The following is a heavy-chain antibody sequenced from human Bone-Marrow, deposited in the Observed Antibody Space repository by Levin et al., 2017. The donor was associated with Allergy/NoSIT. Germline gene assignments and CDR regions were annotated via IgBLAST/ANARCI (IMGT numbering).Heavy chain of an antibody. V-gene: IGHV3-21*01. CDR3: ARSVYSYGLFDY. CDR1: GFTFSSYS. D-gene: IGHD5-18*01. Sequence: LSLTCAASGFTFSSYSMNWVRQAPGKGLEWVSSISSSSSYIYYADSVKGRFTISRDNAKNSLYLQMNSLRAEDTAVYYCARSVYSYGLFDYWGQGTLVTVSS. CDR2: ISSSSSYI. J-gene: IGHJ4*02.